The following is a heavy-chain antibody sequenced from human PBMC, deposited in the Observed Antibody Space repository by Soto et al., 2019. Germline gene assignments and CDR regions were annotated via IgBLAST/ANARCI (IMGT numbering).Heavy chain of an antibody. V-gene: IGHV4-59*12. CDR1: GGSISSYY. J-gene: IGHJ4*02. Sequence: SETLSLTCTVSGGSISSYYWSWIRQPPGKGLEWIGYIYYSGSTNYNPSLKSRVTISVDTSKNQFSLKLSSVTAADTAVYYCARAKAYYYDSSGQYYFDYWGQGTLVTVSS. D-gene: IGHD3-22*01. CDR3: ARAKAYYYDSSGQYYFDY. CDR2: IYYSGST.